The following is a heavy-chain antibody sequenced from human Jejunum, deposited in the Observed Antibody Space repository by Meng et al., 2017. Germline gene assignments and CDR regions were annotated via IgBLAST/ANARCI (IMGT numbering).Heavy chain of an antibody. V-gene: IGHV3-21*01. CDR1: GFTFSGYS. Sequence: GESLKISCAASGFTFSGYSMNWDRQAPGKGLEWVSSISSGSIYIYYANSVKGRFTVSRDNAKNSLYLQMNSLRAEDTAVYFCARDREYYDDRGGYSARAFDIWGQGTMVTVSS. CDR2: ISSGSIYI. J-gene: IGHJ3*02. D-gene: IGHD3-22*01. CDR3: ARDREYYDDRGGYSARAFDI.